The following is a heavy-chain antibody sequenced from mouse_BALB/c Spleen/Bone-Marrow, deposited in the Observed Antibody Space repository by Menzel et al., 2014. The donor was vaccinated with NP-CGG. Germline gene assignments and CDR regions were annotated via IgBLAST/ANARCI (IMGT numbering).Heavy chain of an antibody. Sequence: EVQLQQSGTVLARPGAAVKMSCKASGYTFSNYWMHWVKPRPGQGLEWIGIIYPGNSDTTYNQKFKGKAKLTADTSTSTAYMKLSSLTDEDSAVYYSTTLARSDFDYWGQGTTLTVSS. CDR1: GYTFSNYW. J-gene: IGHJ2*01. D-gene: IGHD3-1*01. V-gene: IGHV1-5*01. CDR2: IYPGNSDT. CDR3: TTLARSDFDY.